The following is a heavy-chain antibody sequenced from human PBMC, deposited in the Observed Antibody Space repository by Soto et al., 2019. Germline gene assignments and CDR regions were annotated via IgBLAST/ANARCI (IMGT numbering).Heavy chain of an antibody. CDR1: GYTFFSYG. CDR2: ISGYNGNT. Sequence: ASVKVSCQTSGYTFFSYGISWVRQAPGQGLEWMGWISGYNGNTNYAQKFQARVTMTADTSKRTAHRELRSLRSDDTDFYYCARKSSSSSWFDPWGQGTLVTVTT. J-gene: IGHJ5*02. CDR3: ARKSSSSSWFDP. V-gene: IGHV1-18*01. D-gene: IGHD6-6*01.